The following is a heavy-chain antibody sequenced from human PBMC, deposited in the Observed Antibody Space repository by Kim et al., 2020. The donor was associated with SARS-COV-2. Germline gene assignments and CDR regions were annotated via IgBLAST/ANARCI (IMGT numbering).Heavy chain of an antibody. CDR1: GFSFGTFD. V-gene: IGHV3-23*01. CDR2: IKRPDDSA. D-gene: IGHD5-12*01. Sequence: GGSLRLSCVAAGFSFGTFDMSWVRQAPGKGLKWVSVIKRPDDSAYYAESVKGRFTVSRDSARNTLYLQMNSLRVDDTAVYYCVKGAWLDYWGPGTLVTVSS. CDR3: VKGAWLDY. J-gene: IGHJ4*02.